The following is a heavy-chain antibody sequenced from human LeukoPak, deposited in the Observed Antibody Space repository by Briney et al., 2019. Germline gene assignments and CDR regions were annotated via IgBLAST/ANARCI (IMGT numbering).Heavy chain of an antibody. Sequence: GGSLRLSCATSGFTFNNHAMNWVRQAPGKGLEWVSAISVSGDSTYYADSVKGRFTISRDNSRNTLYLQMNSLRAYDTAVYYCAKDGLTTGGGYSGSGFDYWGQGALVTVSS. CDR3: AKDGLTTGGGYSGSGFDY. D-gene: IGHD2-8*02. CDR2: ISVSGDST. V-gene: IGHV3-23*01. J-gene: IGHJ4*02. CDR1: GFTFNNHA.